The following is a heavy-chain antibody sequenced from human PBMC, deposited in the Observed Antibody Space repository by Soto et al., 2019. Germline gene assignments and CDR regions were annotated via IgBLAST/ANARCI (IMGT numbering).Heavy chain of an antibody. D-gene: IGHD6-19*01. Sequence: GGSLRLSCAASGFTFSDYYISWIRQAPGKGLEWVSYISGSGSTIHYADSVKGRFTISRDNAKNSLFLQMNSLRVDDTALYYCAREPPLSRYSSLYWGQGTLVTVSS. J-gene: IGHJ4*02. CDR2: ISGSGSTI. V-gene: IGHV3-11*01. CDR1: GFTFSDYY. CDR3: AREPPLSRYSSLY.